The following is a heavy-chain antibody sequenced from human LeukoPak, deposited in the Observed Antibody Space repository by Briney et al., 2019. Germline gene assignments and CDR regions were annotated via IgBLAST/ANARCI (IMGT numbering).Heavy chain of an antibody. CDR3: ARLFYDSSGYYPWGVDP. V-gene: IGHV4-4*09. CDR1: GGSISSYY. CDR2: IYTSGST. D-gene: IGHD3-22*01. Sequence: ASETLSLTCTVSGGSISSYYWSWIRQPPGKGLEWIGYIYTSGSTNYNPSLKSRVTISVDTSKNQFSLKLSSVTAADTAVYYCARLFYDSSGYYPWGVDPWGQGTLVTVSS. J-gene: IGHJ5*02.